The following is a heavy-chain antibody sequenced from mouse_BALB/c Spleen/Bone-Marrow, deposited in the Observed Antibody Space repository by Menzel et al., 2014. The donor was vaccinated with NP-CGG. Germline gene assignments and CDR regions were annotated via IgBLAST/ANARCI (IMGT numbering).Heavy chain of an antibody. CDR1: GFNIKDTY. V-gene: IGHV14-3*02. D-gene: IGHD2-1*01. CDR3: ARYGNYCYAMDY. CDR2: IDPANGNT. Sequence: VQLKQSGAELVKPGASVKLSCTASGFNIKDTYMHWVKQRPEQGLECIGRIDPANGNTKYDPKFQGKATITADTSSNTAYLQLSSLTSEDTAVYYCARYGNYCYAMDYWGQGTSVTVSS. J-gene: IGHJ4*01.